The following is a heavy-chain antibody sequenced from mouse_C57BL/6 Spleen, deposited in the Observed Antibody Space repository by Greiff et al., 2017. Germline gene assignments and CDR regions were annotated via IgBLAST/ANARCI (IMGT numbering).Heavy chain of an antibody. Sequence: EVKLVESEGGLVQPGSSMKLSCTASGFTFSDYYMAWVRQVPEKGLEWVANINYDGSSTYYLDSLKSRFIISRDNAKNILYLQMSSLKSEDTATYYCARMLLRYWYFDVWGTGTTVTVSS. CDR2: INYDGSST. D-gene: IGHD1-1*01. V-gene: IGHV5-16*01. J-gene: IGHJ1*03. CDR1: GFTFSDYY. CDR3: ARMLLRYWYFDV.